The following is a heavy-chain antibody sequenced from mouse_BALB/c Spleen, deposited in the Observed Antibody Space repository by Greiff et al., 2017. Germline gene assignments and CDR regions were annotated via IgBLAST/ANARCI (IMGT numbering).Heavy chain of an antibody. CDR2: INPYNDGT. J-gene: IGHJ4*01. Sequence: EVQLQQSGPELVKPGASVKMSCKASGYTFTSYVMHWVKQKPGQGLEWIGYINPYNDGTKYNEKFKGKATLTSDKSSSTAYMELSSLTSEDSAVYYCARGGNYYGRGMDYWGQGTSVTVSS. D-gene: IGHD1-1*01. CDR1: GYTFTSYV. V-gene: IGHV1-14*01. CDR3: ARGGNYYGRGMDY.